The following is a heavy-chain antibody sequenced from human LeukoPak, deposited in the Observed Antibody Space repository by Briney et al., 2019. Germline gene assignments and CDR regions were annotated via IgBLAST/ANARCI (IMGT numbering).Heavy chain of an antibody. Sequence: GGSLRLSCAAFGFMIDDYAMHWVRQVPGKGLEWVSSISWNSGSIGYADSVKGRFTISRDNANNSLYLQMNSLRVKDTALYYCAKDPRRIAAAGSKAFDCWGQGTLVTVSS. CDR1: GFMIDDYA. CDR3: AKDPRRIAAAGSKAFDC. V-gene: IGHV3-9*01. CDR2: ISWNSGSI. J-gene: IGHJ4*02. D-gene: IGHD6-13*01.